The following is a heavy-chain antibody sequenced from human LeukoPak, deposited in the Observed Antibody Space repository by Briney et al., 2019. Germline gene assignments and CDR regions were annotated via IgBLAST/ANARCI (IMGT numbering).Heavy chain of an antibody. Sequence: SETLSLTCTVSGGSISSSSYYWGWIRQPPGKGLEWIGSIYYSGSTYYNPSLKSRVTISVDTSKNQFSLKLSSVTAADTAVYYCARSTLSIAAPGDYWGQGTLVTVSS. J-gene: IGHJ4*02. V-gene: IGHV4-39*01. CDR1: GGSISSSSYY. D-gene: IGHD6-6*01. CDR3: ARSTLSIAAPGDY. CDR2: IYYSGST.